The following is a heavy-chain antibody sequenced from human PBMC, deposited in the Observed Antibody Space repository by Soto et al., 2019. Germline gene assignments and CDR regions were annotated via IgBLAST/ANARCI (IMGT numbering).Heavy chain of an antibody. Sequence: EVQLVESGGGLVQPGGSLRLSCAASAFSFSNFWMAWVRQTPGKGPEWVATIKDDGSEKYYVDSLKGRFTLSRDNAENSPYLQMNTLRVEDTAIYYSTRDVGWGDFDIWGQGTMVIVSS. CDR2: IKDDGSEK. D-gene: IGHD6-19*01. CDR1: AFSFSNFW. V-gene: IGHV3-7*01. CDR3: TRDVGWGDFDI. J-gene: IGHJ3*02.